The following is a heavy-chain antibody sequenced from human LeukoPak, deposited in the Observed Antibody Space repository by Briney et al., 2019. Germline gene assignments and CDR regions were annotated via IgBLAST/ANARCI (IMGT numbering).Heavy chain of an antibody. CDR1: GFTFDDYA. D-gene: IGHD6-19*01. CDR3: AKSRSVAGHGGDAFDI. Sequence: AGGSLRLSCAASGFTFDDYAMHWVRQAPGKGLEWVSGISWNSGSIGYADSVKGRFTISRDNAKNSLYLQMNSLRAEDIALYYCAKSRSVAGHGGDAFDIWGQGTMVTVSS. CDR2: ISWNSGSI. V-gene: IGHV3-9*03. J-gene: IGHJ3*02.